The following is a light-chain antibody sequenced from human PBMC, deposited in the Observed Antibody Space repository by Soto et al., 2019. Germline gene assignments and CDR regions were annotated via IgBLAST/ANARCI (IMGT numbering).Light chain of an antibody. Sequence: ETLMTQSPDTLSLSPGERATLSCRASQSVSDNLAWYQQKPGQAPRLLIYGASSRATGIPDRFSGSGSGTDFTLTISRLEPEDFAVYYCHQYGNSPLTFGHGTKV. CDR1: QSVSDN. V-gene: IGKV3-20*01. J-gene: IGKJ1*01. CDR2: GAS. CDR3: HQYGNSPLT.